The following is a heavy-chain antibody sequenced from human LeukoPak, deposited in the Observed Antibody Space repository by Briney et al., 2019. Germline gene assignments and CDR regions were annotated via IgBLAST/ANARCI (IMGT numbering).Heavy chain of an antibody. D-gene: IGHD2-15*01. V-gene: IGHV3-53*01. CDR3: ARERRYCSGDNCYSGFDY. CDR2: IYSGGST. Sequence: GGSLRLSCAASGFTVSSNYLNWVRQAPGKGREWVSVIYSGGSTYYADSVKGRFTVSRDNSKNTLYLQMNSLRVEDTAVYYCARERRYCSGDNCYSGFDYWGQGTLVTVSS. J-gene: IGHJ4*02. CDR1: GFTVSSNY.